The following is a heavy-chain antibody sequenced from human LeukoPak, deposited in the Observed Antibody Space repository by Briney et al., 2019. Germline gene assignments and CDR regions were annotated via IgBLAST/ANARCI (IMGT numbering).Heavy chain of an antibody. V-gene: IGHV3-15*01. CDR3: TTDRKGSGSYYTEY. CDR2: IKSKTDGGTT. Sequence: GGSLRLSCAASGFTFTNAWMSWVRQAPGKGLEWVGRIKSKTDGGTTDYAAPVKGRFTISRDDSKNTLYLQMNSLKTEDTAVYYCTTDRKGSGSYYTEYWGQGTLVTVSS. CDR1: GFTFTNAW. J-gene: IGHJ4*02. D-gene: IGHD3-10*01.